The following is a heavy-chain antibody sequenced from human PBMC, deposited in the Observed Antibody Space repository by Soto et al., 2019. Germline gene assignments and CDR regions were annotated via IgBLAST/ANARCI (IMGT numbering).Heavy chain of an antibody. V-gene: IGHV4-59*08. CDR3: ARGGGYCSSTSCYAGWFDP. Sequence: SETLSLTCTVSGGSISSYYWSWIRQPPGKGLEWIGYIYYSGSTNYNPSLKSRVTISVDTSKNQFSLKLSSVTAADTAVYYCARGGGYCSSTSCYAGWFDPWGQGTLVTVSS. CDR2: IYYSGST. J-gene: IGHJ5*02. CDR1: GGSISSYY. D-gene: IGHD2-2*01.